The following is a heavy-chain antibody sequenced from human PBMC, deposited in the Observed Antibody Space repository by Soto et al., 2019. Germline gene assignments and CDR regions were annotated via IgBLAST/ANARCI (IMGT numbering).Heavy chain of an antibody. CDR2: IHDGSGNT. V-gene: IGHV1-3*01. J-gene: IGHJ3*02. CDR1: GYTFSAYT. D-gene: IGHD3-3*02. CDR3: ARDTETLGPRANDALDI. Sequence: QAQLVQSGAEMKKPGASVKVSCKATGYTFSAYTMNWVRQAPGQSLEWMGGIHDGSGNTKYSQNFQGRVSITMDTSASTVYIELTGLTPEDTAVYYCARDTETLGPRANDALDIWGQGTMVTVSS.